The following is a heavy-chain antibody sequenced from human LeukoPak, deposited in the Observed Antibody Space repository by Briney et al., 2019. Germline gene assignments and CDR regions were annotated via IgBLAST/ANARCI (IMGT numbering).Heavy chain of an antibody. CDR2: ISSRSTYT. J-gene: IGHJ4*02. Sequence: PGGSLRLSCAASGFIFSDYYMSWIRQAPGKGLEWVSDISSRSTYTNYADSVKGRFTISRDNAKNSLSLQMNSLRVEDTAVYYCARFYDYDSSGYYHFDYWGQGTLVTVPS. CDR3: ARFYDYDSSGYYHFDY. CDR1: GFIFSDYY. V-gene: IGHV3-11*03. D-gene: IGHD3-22*01.